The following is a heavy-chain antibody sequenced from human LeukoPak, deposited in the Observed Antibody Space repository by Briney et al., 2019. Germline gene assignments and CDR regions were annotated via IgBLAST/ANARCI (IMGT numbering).Heavy chain of an antibody. V-gene: IGHV1-46*01. CDR1: GYTFTAYY. CDR2: INPRGSET. J-gene: IGHJ6*03. CDR3: ARDLNYSYYYYMDV. Sequence: ASLKVSCKATGYTFTAYYMHWVRQAPGQGREWMGLINPRGSETVYAQQFQGRVTMTRDMSTSTDYMKLSSLRFDDTAVYYCARDLNYSYYYYMDVWGKGTTVTVSS.